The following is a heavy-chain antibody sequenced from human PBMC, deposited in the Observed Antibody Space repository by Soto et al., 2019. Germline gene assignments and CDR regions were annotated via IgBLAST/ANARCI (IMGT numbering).Heavy chain of an antibody. CDR1: GFTFSSYA. V-gene: IGHV3-23*01. J-gene: IGHJ4*02. D-gene: IGHD1-26*01. Sequence: GGSRRLSCAASGFTFSSYAMSWVRQAPGKGLEWVSAISGSGSSTYYADAVKGRFTISRDNSRNTLYLQMNSLRAEDTAVYYCAKDVVGSGAYYLPFDYWGQGTLVTVSS. CDR3: AKDVVGSGAYYLPFDY. CDR2: ISGSGSST.